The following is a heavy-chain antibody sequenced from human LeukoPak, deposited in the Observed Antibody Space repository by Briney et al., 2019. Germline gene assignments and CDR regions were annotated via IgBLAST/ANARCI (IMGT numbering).Heavy chain of an antibody. CDR2: INHSGST. CDR1: GGSFSSYY. D-gene: IGHD3-10*01. CDR3: ARARYYGSGSYRD. V-gene: IGHV4-34*01. J-gene: IGHJ4*02. Sequence: SETLSLTCAVYGGSFSSYYWSWIRQPPGKGLEWIGEINHSGSTNYNPSLKSRVTISVDTSKNQFSLKLSSVTAADTAVYYYARARYYGSGSYRDWGQGTLVTVSS.